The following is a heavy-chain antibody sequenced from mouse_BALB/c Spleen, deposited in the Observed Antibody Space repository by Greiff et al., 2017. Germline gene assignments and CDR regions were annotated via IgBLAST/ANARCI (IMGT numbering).Heavy chain of an antibody. CDR1: GFNIKDTY. Sequence: VQLKESGAELVKPGASVKLSCTASGFNIKDTYMHWVKQRPEQGLEWIGRIDPANGNTKYDPKFQGKATITADTSSNTAYLQLSSLTSEDTAVYYCGEGDGYPWFAYWGQGTLVTVSA. CDR2: IDPANGNT. J-gene: IGHJ3*01. CDR3: GEGDGYPWFAY. D-gene: IGHD2-3*01. V-gene: IGHV14-3*02.